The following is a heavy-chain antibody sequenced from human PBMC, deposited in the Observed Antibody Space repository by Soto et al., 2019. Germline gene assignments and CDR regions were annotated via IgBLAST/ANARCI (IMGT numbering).Heavy chain of an antibody. D-gene: IGHD3-22*01. CDR1: GYTFTSYG. CDR3: ARGYYYDSSGYYEGYYYGMDV. Sequence: EASVKVSCKASGYTFTSYGISWVRQAPGQGLEWMGWISAYNGNTNYAQKLQGRVTMTTDTSTSTAYMELRSLRSDDTAVYYCARGYYYDSSGYYEGYYYGMDVWGQGTTVTVSS. J-gene: IGHJ6*02. CDR2: ISAYNGNT. V-gene: IGHV1-18*01.